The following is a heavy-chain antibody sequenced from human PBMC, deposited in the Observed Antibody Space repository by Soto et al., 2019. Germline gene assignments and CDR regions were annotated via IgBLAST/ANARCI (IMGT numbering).Heavy chain of an antibody. CDR2: IWYDGSNK. CDR1: GFTFSSYG. D-gene: IGHD6-13*01. V-gene: IGHV3-33*01. Sequence: GGSLRLSCAASGFTFSSYGMHWVRQAPGKGLEWVAVIWYDGSNKYYADSVKGRFTISRDNSKNTLYLQMNSLRAEDTAVYYCAAQMDSSSFSFDYWGQGTLVTVSS. J-gene: IGHJ4*02. CDR3: AAQMDSSSFSFDY.